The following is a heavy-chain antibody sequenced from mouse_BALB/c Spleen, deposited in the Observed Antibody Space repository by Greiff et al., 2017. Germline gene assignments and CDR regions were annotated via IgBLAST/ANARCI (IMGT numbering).Heavy chain of an antibody. V-gene: IGHV6-6*02. D-gene: IGHD2-1*01. CDR2: IRLKSNNYAT. CDR3: TRHYGNLYYYAMDY. J-gene: IGHJ4*01. CDR1: GFTFSNYW. Sequence: EVQRVESGGGLVQPGGSMKLSCVASGFTFSNYWMNWVRQSPEKGLEWVAEIRLKSNNYATHYAESVKGRFTISRDDSKSSVYLQMNNLRAEDTGIYYCTRHYGNLYYYAMDYWGQGTSVTVSS.